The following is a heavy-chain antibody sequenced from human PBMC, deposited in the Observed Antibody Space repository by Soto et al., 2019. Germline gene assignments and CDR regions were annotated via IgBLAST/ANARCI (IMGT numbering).Heavy chain of an antibody. J-gene: IGHJ4*02. D-gene: IGHD3-10*01. Sequence: SGPTLVNPTQTLTLTCTFSGFSLRTTGMRVSWIRQPPAKALEWLARIDWDDDKFYSTSLKTRLTISKDTSENQVVLTMTNMDPVDTATYYCARTAGYYRGRHFDFWGQGTLVTVSS. V-gene: IGHV2-70*04. CDR2: IDWDDDK. CDR1: GFSLRTTGMR. CDR3: ARTAGYYRGRHFDF.